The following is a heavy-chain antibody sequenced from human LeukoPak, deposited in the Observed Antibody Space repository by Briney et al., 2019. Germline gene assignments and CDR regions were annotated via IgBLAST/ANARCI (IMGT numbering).Heavy chain of an antibody. D-gene: IGHD6-19*01. V-gene: IGHV3-48*01. CDR1: GFTFTTYS. J-gene: IGHJ4*02. CDR3: AKVGSSGWYSDFDY. CDR2: ISGRGNTI. Sequence: GGSLRLSCAASGFTFTTYSLNWVRQAPGKGLEWVSYISGRGNTIYYADSVKGRFTISRDNAKNSLYLQMNSLRAEDTAVYYCAKVGSSGWYSDFDYWGQGTLVTVSS.